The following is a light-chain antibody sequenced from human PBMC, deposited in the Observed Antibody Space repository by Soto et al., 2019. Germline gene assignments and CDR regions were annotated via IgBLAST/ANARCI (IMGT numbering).Light chain of an antibody. CDR3: QQYSGYSST. CDR1: QSISSW. Sequence: DIQMTQSPSTLSASVGDRVTITCRASQSISSWLAWYQQKPGKAPKLLIYKASSLESGVPSRFSGSGSGTEFILTISSLQPDDVATYYCQQYSGYSSTFGKGTQVEIK. V-gene: IGKV1-5*03. J-gene: IGKJ1*01. CDR2: KAS.